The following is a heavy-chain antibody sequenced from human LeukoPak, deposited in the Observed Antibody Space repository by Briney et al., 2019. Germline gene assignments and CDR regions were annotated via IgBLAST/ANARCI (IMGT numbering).Heavy chain of an antibody. CDR3: AARFDY. J-gene: IGHJ4*02. CDR1: GFTFSSYE. Sequence: GGSLRLSCAASGFTFSSYEMNWVRQAPGKGLEWVSSISSSGDTIYYADSVKGRFTISRDNAKNSLYLQMNSLRAEDTAVYYCAARFDYWGQGTLVTVSP. CDR2: ISSSGDTI. V-gene: IGHV3-48*03.